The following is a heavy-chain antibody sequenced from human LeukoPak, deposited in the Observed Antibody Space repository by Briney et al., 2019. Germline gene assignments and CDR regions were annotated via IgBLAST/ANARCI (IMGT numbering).Heavy chain of an antibody. CDR2: IYYSGST. V-gene: IGHV4-31*03. J-gene: IGHJ3*02. CDR1: GGSISSAGYY. CDR3: ARRNDFDI. Sequence: SQTLSLTCTVSGGSISSAGYYWSWIRQHPGKGLEWIGYIYYSGSTYYNPSLKSRVTVSVDTSKNQFSLKLTSVTAADTAIYYCARRNDFDIWGQGTMVTVSS.